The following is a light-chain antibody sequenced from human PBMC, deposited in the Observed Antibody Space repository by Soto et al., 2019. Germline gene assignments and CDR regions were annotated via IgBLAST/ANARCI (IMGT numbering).Light chain of an antibody. J-gene: IGKJ1*01. CDR3: QQSYNSPQT. Sequence: DIQMTQSPSSLSASVGDEVTITCRASQTIMTYLNWYQLKPGKPPRLLIYAASSLQSGVPSRFSGSGSGTDFTLTISSLQPEDFATYSCQQSYNSPQTVGQGTKVDIK. V-gene: IGKV1-39*01. CDR1: QTIMTY. CDR2: AAS.